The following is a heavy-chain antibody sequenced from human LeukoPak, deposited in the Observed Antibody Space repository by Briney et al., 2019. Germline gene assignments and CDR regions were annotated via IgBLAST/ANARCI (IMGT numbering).Heavy chain of an antibody. V-gene: IGHV3-23*01. CDR2: ISGSGGST. CDR1: GFTFSSYA. D-gene: IGHD2-2*01. Sequence: PGGSLRLSCAASGFTFSSYAMSWVRQAPGKGLEWVSAISGSGGSTYYADSVKGRFTISRDNSKNTLYLQMNSLRAEDTAVYYCAKDEGYCSSTSCPTDAFDIWGQGTMVTVSS. CDR3: AKDEGYCSSTSCPTDAFDI. J-gene: IGHJ3*02.